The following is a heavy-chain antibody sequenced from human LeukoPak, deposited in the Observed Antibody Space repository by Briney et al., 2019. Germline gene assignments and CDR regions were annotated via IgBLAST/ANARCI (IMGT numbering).Heavy chain of an antibody. CDR1: GFTFSTYS. V-gene: IGHV3-48*01. J-gene: IGHJ5*02. CDR3: ARDKDDYGSGNHWFDP. CDR2: ISSSSSTI. D-gene: IGHD3-10*01. Sequence: GGSLRFSCAASGFTFSTYSMNWVRQAPGKGLEWVSYISSSSSTIYYADSVKGRLTISRDNAKNSLYLQMNSLRAEDTAVYYCARDKDDYGSGNHWFDPWGQGTLVTVSS.